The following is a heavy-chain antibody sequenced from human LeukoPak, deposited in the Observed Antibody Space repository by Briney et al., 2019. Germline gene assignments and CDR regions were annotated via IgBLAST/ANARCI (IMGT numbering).Heavy chain of an antibody. CDR3: AREGYSSSLNFDY. Sequence: ASVKVPCKASGYTFTSYDINWVRQATGQGLEWMGWMNPNSGNTGYAQKFQGRVTITRNTSISTAYMELSSLRSEDTAVYYCAREGYSSSLNFDYWGQGTLVTVSS. CDR1: GYTFTSYD. CDR2: MNPNSGNT. D-gene: IGHD6-6*01. V-gene: IGHV1-8*03. J-gene: IGHJ4*02.